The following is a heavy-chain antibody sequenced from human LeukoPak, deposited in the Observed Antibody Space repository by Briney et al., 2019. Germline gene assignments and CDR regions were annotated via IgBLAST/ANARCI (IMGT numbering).Heavy chain of an antibody. Sequence: GGSLRLSCAVSGFTFSSYSMNWVRQAPGKGLEWVSYISSSSTIYYADSVKGRFTISRDNAKNSLYLQMNSLRAEDTAVYYCARDLGYSYGYLWGQGTLVTVSS. V-gene: IGHV3-48*01. J-gene: IGHJ5*02. D-gene: IGHD5-18*01. CDR2: ISSSSTI. CDR1: GFTFSSYS. CDR3: ARDLGYSYGYL.